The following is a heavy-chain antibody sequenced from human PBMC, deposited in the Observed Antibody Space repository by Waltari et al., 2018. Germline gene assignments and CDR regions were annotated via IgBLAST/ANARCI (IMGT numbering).Heavy chain of an antibody. Sequence: QIQLQESGPRMVRPSETLSRSCYVSGYTVRGNFYWGWVRQSPGKGLEWIGSIDYSGQTDYHPSLQRRFAMSMDLSDNDFSLGLTSVTAADTAIYFCTSGQYYYMDVWGKGITVTVSS. CDR2: IDYSGQT. J-gene: IGHJ6*03. CDR3: TSGQYYYMDV. V-gene: IGHV4-38-2*01. CDR1: GYTVRGNFY. D-gene: IGHD3-16*01.